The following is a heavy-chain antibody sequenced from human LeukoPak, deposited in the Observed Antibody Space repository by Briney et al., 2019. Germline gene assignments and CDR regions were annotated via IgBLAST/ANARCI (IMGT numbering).Heavy chain of an antibody. CDR2: IYYSGST. CDR3: ARTYGDYAHDAFDI. CDR1: GGSISSGGNY. D-gene: IGHD4-17*01. V-gene: IGHV4-31*03. J-gene: IGHJ3*02. Sequence: SQTLSLTCTVSGGSISSGGNYWSWIRQHPGKGLEWVGYIYYSGSTYYNSSLKSRVTISVDTSKNQFSLKLSSVTAADTAVYYCARTYGDYAHDAFDIWGQGTMVTVSS.